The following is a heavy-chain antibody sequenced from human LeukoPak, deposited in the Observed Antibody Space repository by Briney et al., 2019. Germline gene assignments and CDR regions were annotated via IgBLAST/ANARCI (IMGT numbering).Heavy chain of an antibody. CDR2: IYTSGST. D-gene: IGHD2-2*01. CDR3: ARNIVVVSTYYYYYGMDV. V-gene: IGHV4-4*07. Sequence: SETLSLTCTVSGGSISSYYWSWIRQPAGKGLEWIGRIYTSGSTNYNPSLKSRVTMSVDTSKNQFSLKLNSVTAADTAVYYCARNIVVVSTYYYYYGMDVWGQGTTVTVSS. J-gene: IGHJ6*02. CDR1: GGSISSYY.